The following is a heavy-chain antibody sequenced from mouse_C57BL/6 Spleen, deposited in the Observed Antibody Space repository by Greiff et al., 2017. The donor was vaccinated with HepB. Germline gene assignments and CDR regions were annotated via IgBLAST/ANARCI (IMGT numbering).Heavy chain of an antibody. J-gene: IGHJ3*01. CDR3: ARGEAGTY. Sequence: EVQLQESGPELVQSGASVKISCKASGYSFTGYYMNWVKQSPEKSLEWIGEINPSTGGTTYNQKFKAKATLTVDKSSSTAYMQLKSLTSEDSAVYYCARGEAGTYWGQVTLVTVSA. CDR2: INPSTGGT. V-gene: IGHV1-42*01. CDR1: GYSFTGYY.